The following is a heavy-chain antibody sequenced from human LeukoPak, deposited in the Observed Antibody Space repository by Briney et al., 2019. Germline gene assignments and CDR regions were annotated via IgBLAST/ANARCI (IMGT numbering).Heavy chain of an antibody. CDR2: INPNSGGT. V-gene: IGHV1-2*02. CDR1: GYTFIDYY. D-gene: IGHD6-19*01. J-gene: IGHJ4*02. Sequence: ASVKVSCKASGYTFIDYYIHWVRQAPGQGLEWMGWINPNSGGTNYAQKFQGRVTMTRDTSISTAYMELSRLRSDDTAVYYCARARNGYSSGWYFFDYWGQGTLVTVSS. CDR3: ARARNGYSSGWYFFDY.